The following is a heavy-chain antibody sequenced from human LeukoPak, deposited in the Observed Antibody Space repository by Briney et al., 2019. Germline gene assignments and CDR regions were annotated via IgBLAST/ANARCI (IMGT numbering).Heavy chain of an antibody. J-gene: IGHJ4*02. CDR3: ARGRSSSWYREGINFDY. CDR2: IYSGGST. CDR1: GFTVSSNY. D-gene: IGHD6-13*01. Sequence: GGSLRLSCAASGFTVSSNYMSWVRQAPGKGLEWVSVIYSGGSTYYADSVKGRFTISRDNSKNTLYLQMNSLRAEDTAVYYCARGRSSSWYREGINFDYWGQGTLVTVSS. V-gene: IGHV3-53*01.